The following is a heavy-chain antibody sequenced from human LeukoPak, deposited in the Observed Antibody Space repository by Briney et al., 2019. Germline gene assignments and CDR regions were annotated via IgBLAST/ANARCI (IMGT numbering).Heavy chain of an antibody. Sequence: SETLSLTCTVSRYSISSGYYWGWIRQPPGQGLEWIGSIYRSGSTYYNSSLKSRVTISVDTSKNQFSLKLSSVTAADTAVYYCARHADYYESTSYFWDYWGQGSLVTVSS. D-gene: IGHD3-22*01. CDR3: ARHADYYESTSYFWDY. CDR1: RYSISSGYY. V-gene: IGHV4-38-2*02. CDR2: IYRSGST. J-gene: IGHJ4*02.